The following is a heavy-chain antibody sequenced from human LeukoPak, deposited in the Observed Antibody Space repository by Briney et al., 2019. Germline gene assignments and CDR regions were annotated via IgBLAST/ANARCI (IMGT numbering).Heavy chain of an antibody. CDR1: GYTFTSYG. Sequence: GASVTVSCKASGYTFTSYGISWVRQAPGQGLEWVGWISAYNGNTNYAQKLQGRVTMTTDTSTSTAYMELRSLRSDDTAVYYCARNRIRYQLSKVLDPWGQGTLVTVSS. D-gene: IGHD2-2*01. CDR3: ARNRIRYQLSKVLDP. V-gene: IGHV1-18*01. J-gene: IGHJ5*02. CDR2: ISAYNGNT.